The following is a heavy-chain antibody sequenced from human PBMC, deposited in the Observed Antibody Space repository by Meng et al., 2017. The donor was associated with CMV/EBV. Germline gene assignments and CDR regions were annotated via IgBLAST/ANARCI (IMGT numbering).Heavy chain of an antibody. J-gene: IGHJ4*02. CDR2: IIPIFGTA. CDR1: GGTFSSYA. D-gene: IGHD2-15*01. Sequence: QVQPGRSGAEVKKPGSSLKVSCKASGGTFSSYAISWVRQAPGQGLEWMGGIIPIFGTANYAQKFQGRVTITADESTSTAYMELSSLRSEDTAVYYCARNQPSRGWSHEDYWGQGTLVTVSS. V-gene: IGHV1-69*01. CDR3: ARNQPSRGWSHEDY.